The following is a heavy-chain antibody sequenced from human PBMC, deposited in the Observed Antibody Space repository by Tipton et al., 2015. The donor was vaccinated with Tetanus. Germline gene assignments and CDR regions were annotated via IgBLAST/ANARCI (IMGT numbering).Heavy chain of an antibody. V-gene: IGHV1-2*02. D-gene: IGHD3-22*01. CDR1: GYTFTGYY. CDR3: ARDRGDYIYSGMDV. CDR2: IVPNSGCT. J-gene: IGHJ6*02. Sequence: QLVQSGAEMKKPGASVKVSCKASGYTFTGYYIYWVRQAPGQGLEWMGWIVPNSGCTVYAQKFQGRVTMTRETSISTGYMELRSLRDDATAVYYCARDRGDYIYSGMDVWGPGTTVTVS.